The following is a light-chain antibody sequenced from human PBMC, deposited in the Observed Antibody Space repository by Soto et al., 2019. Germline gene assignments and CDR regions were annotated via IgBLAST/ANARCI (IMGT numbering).Light chain of an antibody. CDR2: LTS. V-gene: IGKV1-39*01. Sequence: DIQMTQSPSSLSASVGDRVTITCRASQNIYTYLHWYQQKPGKAPNLLIYLTSNLQSGVPSRFSGSGSGTVFTLTIASLQPEDFATYYCQQYNNWPQITFGQGTRLEIK. CDR3: QQYNNWPQIT. CDR1: QNIYTY. J-gene: IGKJ5*01.